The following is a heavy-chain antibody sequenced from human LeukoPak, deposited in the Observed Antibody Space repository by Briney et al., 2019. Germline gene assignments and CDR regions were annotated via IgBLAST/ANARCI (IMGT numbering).Heavy chain of an antibody. CDR1: GFTFSSYS. V-gene: IGHV3-21*04. CDR2: ISSSSSYI. CDR3: AKRPRGNYLDPFDY. D-gene: IGHD3-10*01. Sequence: GGSLRLSCAASGFTFSSYSMNWVRQAPGKGLEWVSSISSSSSYIYYADSVKGRFTISRDNAKNSLYLQMKSLRAEDTAVYYCAKRPRGNYLDPFDYWGQGTLVTVSS. J-gene: IGHJ4*02.